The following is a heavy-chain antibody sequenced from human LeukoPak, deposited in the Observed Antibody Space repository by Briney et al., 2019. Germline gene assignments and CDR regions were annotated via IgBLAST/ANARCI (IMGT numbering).Heavy chain of an antibody. J-gene: IGHJ6*03. V-gene: IGHV4-39*07. Sequence: SETLSLTCTVSGGSISSSSYCWGWIRQPPGKGLEWIGEINHSGSTNYNPSLKSRVTISVDTSKNQFSLKLSSVTAADTAVYYCARDPGIRGYYYYMDVWGKGTTVTISS. CDR3: ARDPGIRGYYYYMDV. D-gene: IGHD5-18*01. CDR1: GGSISSSSYC. CDR2: INHSGST.